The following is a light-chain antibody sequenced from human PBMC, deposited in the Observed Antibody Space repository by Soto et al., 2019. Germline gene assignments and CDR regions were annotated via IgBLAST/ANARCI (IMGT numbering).Light chain of an antibody. Sequence: QSALTQPASVSGSPEQSITISCTGTSNDVGRYNLVSWYQQHPGKAPKVMIYEATKRPSGVSYRFSGSKSGNTASLTISGLQAEDEADYFCSSLTRSDTWVIGGGTKLTVL. V-gene: IGLV2-14*02. CDR2: EAT. CDR3: SSLTRSDTWV. J-gene: IGLJ3*02. CDR1: SNDVGRYNL.